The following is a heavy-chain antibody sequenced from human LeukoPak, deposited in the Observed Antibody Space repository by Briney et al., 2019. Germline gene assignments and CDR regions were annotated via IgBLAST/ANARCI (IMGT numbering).Heavy chain of an antibody. CDR2: IIPIFGIA. J-gene: IGHJ4*02. Sequence: SVKVSCKASGGTFSSYAISWVRQAPGQGLEWMGRIIPIFGIANYAQKFQGRVTITADKSTSTAYMELSSLRSEDTAVYCCARDLRFGELTFDYWGQGTLVTVSS. CDR3: ARDLRFGELTFDY. CDR1: GGTFSSYA. V-gene: IGHV1-69*04. D-gene: IGHD3-10*01.